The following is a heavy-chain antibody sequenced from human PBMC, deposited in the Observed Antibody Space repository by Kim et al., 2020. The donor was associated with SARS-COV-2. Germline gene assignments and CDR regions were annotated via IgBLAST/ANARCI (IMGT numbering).Heavy chain of an antibody. D-gene: IGHD6-19*01. CDR3: ARDWQWLVRSHYGMDV. V-gene: IGHV3-30*07. J-gene: IGHJ6*02. Sequence: VKGRFHISRDNSKHTLYLQMNSLRAEDTAVYYCARDWQWLVRSHYGMDVWGQGTTVTVSS.